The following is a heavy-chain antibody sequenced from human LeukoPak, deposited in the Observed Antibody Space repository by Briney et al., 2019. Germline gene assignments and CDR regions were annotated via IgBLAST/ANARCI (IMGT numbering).Heavy chain of an antibody. D-gene: IGHD2-15*01. CDR3: AKGSIVVVVAGYYFDY. Sequence: GGSLRLSCAASGFTFSSYAMSWVRQAPGKGLEWVSAISGSGGSTYYADSVKGRFTISRDNSKDTLYLQMNSLRAEDTAVYYCAKGSIVVVVAGYYFDYWGQGTLVTVSS. V-gene: IGHV3-23*01. CDR2: ISGSGGST. CDR1: GFTFSSYA. J-gene: IGHJ4*02.